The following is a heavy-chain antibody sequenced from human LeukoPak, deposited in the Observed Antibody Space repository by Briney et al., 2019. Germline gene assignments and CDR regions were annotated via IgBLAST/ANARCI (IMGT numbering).Heavy chain of an antibody. CDR3: TKVRSGSSNWALRVFDY. J-gene: IGHJ4*02. D-gene: IGHD4-11*01. CDR1: GFTFSSYA. V-gene: IGHV3-23*01. Sequence: GGSLRLSCAASGFTFSSYAMSWVRQLRGGGLEWVSTISPGGGTTYYAESMKGRFTISRDNSKSTLYLEMNSLRVEDTAVYYCTKVRSGSSNWALRVFDYWGQGALVTVSS. CDR2: ISPGGGTT.